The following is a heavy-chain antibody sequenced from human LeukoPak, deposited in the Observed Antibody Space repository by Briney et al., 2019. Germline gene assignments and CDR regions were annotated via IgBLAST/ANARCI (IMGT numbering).Heavy chain of an antibody. V-gene: IGHV3-7*01. CDR1: GFTFISYW. CDR2: IKQDGSEK. J-gene: IGHJ3*02. CDR3: ARYDYVWGKTFDI. D-gene: IGHD3-16*01. Sequence: PGGPLRLSCAASGFTFISYWMSGVRQAPGKGLRWVANIKQDGSEKYYVDSVKGRFTISRDNAKNSLFLQMGSLRAEDTAAYYCARYDYVWGKTFDIWGQGTMVTVSS.